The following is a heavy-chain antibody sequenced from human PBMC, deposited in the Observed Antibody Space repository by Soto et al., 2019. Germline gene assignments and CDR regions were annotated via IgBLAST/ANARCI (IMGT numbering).Heavy chain of an antibody. V-gene: IGHV3-23*01. CDR2: ISGSGGST. D-gene: IGHD3-22*01. CDR3: AKESGYYDSSGKRDY. CDR1: GFTFSSYA. Sequence: PGGSLRLSCAASGFTFSSYAMSWVRQAPGKGLEWASAISGSGGSTYYADSVKGRFTISRDNSKNTLYLQMNSLRAEDTAVYYCAKESGYYDSSGKRDYWGQGTLVTVSS. J-gene: IGHJ4*02.